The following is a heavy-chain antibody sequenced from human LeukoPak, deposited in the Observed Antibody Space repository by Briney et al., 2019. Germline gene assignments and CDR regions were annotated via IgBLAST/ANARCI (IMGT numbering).Heavy chain of an antibody. J-gene: IGHJ4*02. D-gene: IGHD3-3*01. Sequence: GGSLRLSCAASGFTFSSYEMNWVRQAPGKGLEWVSYISSSGSNIYYADSVKGRFTISRDNAKNSLYLQMNSLRAEDTAVYYCASFVFGVVISLDYWGQGTLVTVSS. V-gene: IGHV3-48*03. CDR2: ISSSGSNI. CDR1: GFTFSSYE. CDR3: ASFVFGVVISLDY.